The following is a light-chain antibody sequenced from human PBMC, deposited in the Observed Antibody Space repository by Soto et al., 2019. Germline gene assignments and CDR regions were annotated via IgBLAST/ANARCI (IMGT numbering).Light chain of an antibody. J-gene: IGKJ1*01. CDR1: QSINGW. CDR2: KAS. V-gene: IGKV1-5*03. CDR3: HQYHNFPRT. Sequence: DIQLTQSPSTLSASVGDRVTITCRASQSINGWLAWYQQKPGQAPSLLIYKASTLESGVPSRFSGSGSGTEFTLTVSSLQPDDFATYYCHQYHNFPRTFGQGTKVEI.